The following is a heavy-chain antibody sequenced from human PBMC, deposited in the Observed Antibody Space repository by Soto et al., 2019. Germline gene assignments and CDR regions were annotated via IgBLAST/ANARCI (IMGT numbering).Heavy chain of an antibody. D-gene: IGHD2-2*01. CDR1: GFTFISYA. CDR3: ARDLVVPAATNYYSYGMDV. Sequence: LRLSCAASGFTFISYAMHWVRHAPGKGLEWVAVISYDGSNKYYEDSVKGRFTISRDNSKNTLYLQMNSLRAEDTAVYYCARDLVVPAATNYYSYGMDVWGQGTTVTVSS. V-gene: IGHV3-30-3*01. J-gene: IGHJ6*02. CDR2: ISYDGSNK.